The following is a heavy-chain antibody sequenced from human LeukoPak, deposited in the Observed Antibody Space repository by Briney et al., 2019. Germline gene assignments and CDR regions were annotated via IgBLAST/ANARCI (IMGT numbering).Heavy chain of an antibody. Sequence: SSETLSLTCAVYGGSFSGYYWALIRQPPGKGLEWIGSIYYSGSTYYNPSLQGRVAMSVDTSRNQFSLNLRSVTAADTAIFYCARQVATIYHGFDIWGQGTMITVSS. CDR1: GGSFSGYY. V-gene: IGHV4-39*01. CDR3: ARQVATIYHGFDI. D-gene: IGHD5-24*01. J-gene: IGHJ3*02. CDR2: IYYSGST.